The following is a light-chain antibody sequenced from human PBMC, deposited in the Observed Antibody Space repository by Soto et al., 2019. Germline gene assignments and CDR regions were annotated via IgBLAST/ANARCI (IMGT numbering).Light chain of an antibody. CDR2: EVS. CDR1: SSDVGGYNY. Sequence: QSVLTQPASVSGSPGQSITISCTGTSSDVGGYNYVSWYQQHPGKAPKLMIYEVSNRPSRVSNRFSGSNSGNTASLTIAGLQAEDEADYYCTSYTSSSTLVFGGGTKLTVL. J-gene: IGLJ2*01. CDR3: TSYTSSSTLV. V-gene: IGLV2-14*01.